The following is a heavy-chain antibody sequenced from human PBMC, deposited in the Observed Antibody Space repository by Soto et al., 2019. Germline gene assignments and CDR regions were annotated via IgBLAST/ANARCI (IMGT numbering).Heavy chain of an antibody. Sequence: PSETLSLTCTVSGGSISSYYWSWIRQPPGKGLEWIGYIYYSGSTNYNPSLKSRVTISVDTSKNQFSLKLSSVPAADTAVYYWARGVPPALRFSAPRDFWIGYFYLASWGQGTLATVSS. V-gene: IGHV4-59*01. CDR3: ARGVPPALRFSAPRDFWIGYFYLAS. J-gene: IGHJ5*02. CDR2: IYYSGST. CDR1: GGSISSYY. D-gene: IGHD3-3*01.